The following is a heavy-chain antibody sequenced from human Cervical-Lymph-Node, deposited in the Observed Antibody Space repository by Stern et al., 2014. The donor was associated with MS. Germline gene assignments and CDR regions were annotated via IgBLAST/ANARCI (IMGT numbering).Heavy chain of an antibody. Sequence: EMQLVESGGRSVQPGESLRLSCAASGFTLSNFAMNWVRQAPGKGLEWVSGISSSGTNAYYADSVKGRFTVSRDNSKNTLYLQMNGLRAEDAAVYFCAKNWRLQVAGHLDYWGQGTLVTVPS. V-gene: IGHV3-23*04. J-gene: IGHJ4*02. CDR3: AKNWRLQVAGHLDY. D-gene: IGHD4-11*01. CDR2: ISSSGTNA. CDR1: GFTLSNFA.